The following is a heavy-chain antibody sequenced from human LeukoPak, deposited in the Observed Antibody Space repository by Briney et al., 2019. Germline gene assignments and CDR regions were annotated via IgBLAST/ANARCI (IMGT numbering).Heavy chain of an antibody. CDR1: GFTFSSYS. V-gene: IGHV3-53*01. CDR2: IYSGGST. Sequence: PGGSLRLSCAASGFTFSSYSMNWVRQAPGKGLEWVSVIYSGGSTYYADSVKGRFTISRDNSRNTLYLQMNSLRAEDTAVYYCASLYCSSTSCSYYWGQGTLVTVS. CDR3: ASLYCSSTSCSYY. J-gene: IGHJ4*02. D-gene: IGHD2-2*01.